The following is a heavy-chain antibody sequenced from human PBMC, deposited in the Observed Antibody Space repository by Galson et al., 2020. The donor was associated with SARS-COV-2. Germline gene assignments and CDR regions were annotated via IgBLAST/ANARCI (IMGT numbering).Heavy chain of an antibody. J-gene: IGHJ4*02. V-gene: IGHV7-4-1*02. Sequence: ASVKVSCKASGYTFTSYAMNWVRQAPGQGLEWMGWINTNTGNPTYAQGFTGRFVFSLDTSVSTAYLQINSLKAEDTVVYYCAATEYLDFWSGYYTLDYWGQGTLVTVSS. CDR1: GYTFTSYA. D-gene: IGHD3-3*01. CDR2: INTNTGNP. CDR3: AATEYLDFWSGYYTLDY.